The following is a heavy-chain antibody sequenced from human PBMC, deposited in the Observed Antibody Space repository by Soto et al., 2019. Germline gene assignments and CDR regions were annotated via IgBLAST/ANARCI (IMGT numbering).Heavy chain of an antibody. CDR2: ISGSGGST. D-gene: IGHD3-10*01. J-gene: IGHJ4*02. CDR3: AKDGGNYYGSGSYYDY. CDR1: GFTFSSYA. V-gene: IGHV3-23*01. Sequence: GGSLRLSCAASGFTFSSYAMSWVRQAPGKGLEWVSAISGSGGSTYYADSVKGRFTISRDNSKNTLYLQMNSLRAEDTAVYYCAKDGGNYYGSGSYYDYWGQGTLVTVSS.